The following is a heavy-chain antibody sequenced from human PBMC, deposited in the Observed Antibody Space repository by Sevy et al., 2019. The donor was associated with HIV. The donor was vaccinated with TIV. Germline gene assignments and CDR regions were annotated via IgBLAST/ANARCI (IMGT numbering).Heavy chain of an antibody. CDR1: GFTFRRYY. Sequence: GGSLRLSCVASGFTFRRYYMSWVRQAPGKGLEWVANIKQDGSEKDYVDSVKGRITISRDKAKNSLYLHMNRLRAEETAVYSWARVRDDGSGQGFEHWGQGTLVTVSS. V-gene: IGHV3-7*01. J-gene: IGHJ1*01. CDR3: ARVRDDGSGQGFEH. CDR2: IKQDGSEK. D-gene: IGHD3-22*01.